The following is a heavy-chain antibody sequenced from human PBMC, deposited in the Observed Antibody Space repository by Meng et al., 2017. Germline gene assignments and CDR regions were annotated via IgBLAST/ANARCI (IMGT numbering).Heavy chain of an antibody. D-gene: IGHD3-10*01. J-gene: IGHJ4*02. V-gene: IGHV4-30-2*01. CDR2: IFHSGTT. Sequence: QLQLQESGSGLVKPSQTLSLTCAVSGGSVSSGGYSWNWIRQPPGTGLEWIGYIFHSGTTYYNPSLESRVTISIDTSKNQFSLKVTSGTAAATAVCYCGKGYGGLDYWGQGTLVTVSS. CDR3: GKGYGGLDY. CDR1: GGSVSSGGYS.